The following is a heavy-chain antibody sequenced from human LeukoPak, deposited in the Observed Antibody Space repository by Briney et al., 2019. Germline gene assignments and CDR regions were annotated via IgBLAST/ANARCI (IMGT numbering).Heavy chain of an antibody. CDR1: GFTFSSYW. Sequence: GGSLRLSCAASGFTFSSYWMSWVRQAPGKGLEWVANIKQDGGEKYYVDSVKGRFTISRDNAKNSLYLQMNSLRAEDTAVYYCAREKIVVPAASGLQFDYWGQGTLVTVSS. J-gene: IGHJ4*02. CDR3: AREKIVVPAASGLQFDY. CDR2: IKQDGGEK. V-gene: IGHV3-7*01. D-gene: IGHD2-2*01.